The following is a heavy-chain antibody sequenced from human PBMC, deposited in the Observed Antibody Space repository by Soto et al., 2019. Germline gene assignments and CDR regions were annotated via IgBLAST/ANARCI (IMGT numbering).Heavy chain of an antibody. CDR2: IYYSGST. Sequence: SETLSLTCTVSGGSISSSSYYWGWIRQPPGKGLEWIGSIYYSGSTYYNPSLKSRVTISVDTSKNQFSLKLSSVTAADTAVYYCARRSPLRFLEWLLWDYYGMDVWGQGTTVTVS. D-gene: IGHD3-3*01. V-gene: IGHV4-39*01. J-gene: IGHJ6*02. CDR1: GGSISSSSYY. CDR3: ARRSPLRFLEWLLWDYYGMDV.